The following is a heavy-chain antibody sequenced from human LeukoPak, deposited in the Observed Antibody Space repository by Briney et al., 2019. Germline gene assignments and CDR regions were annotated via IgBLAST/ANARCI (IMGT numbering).Heavy chain of an antibody. Sequence: SLRPARAASAFTFSGYYMNWIRHAPGNGIEWISYIPCSGGSIHYAASVEGRFTISRENARDSLYLQMDILRADDTAVYYCVRGDIAANDCFDYWGQGALVTVSS. CDR3: VRGDIAANDCFDY. V-gene: IGHV3-11*01. J-gene: IGHJ4*02. CDR2: IPCSGGSI. D-gene: IGHD6-13*01. CDR1: AFTFSGYY.